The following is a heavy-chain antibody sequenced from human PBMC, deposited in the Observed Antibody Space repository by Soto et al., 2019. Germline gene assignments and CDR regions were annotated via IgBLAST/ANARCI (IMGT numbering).Heavy chain of an antibody. CDR1: GGTFSSYA. J-gene: IGHJ4*02. Sequence: GASVKVSCKASGGTFSSYAVNWVRQAPGQGLEWMGGFIPMFGTSNYAQKFQGRVTITADESSTTAYMDLSSLRSEDTAVYYCTRGYNWNFPYFDYWGQGTLVTISS. D-gene: IGHD1-7*01. CDR3: TRGYNWNFPYFDY. CDR2: FIPMFGTS. V-gene: IGHV1-69*13.